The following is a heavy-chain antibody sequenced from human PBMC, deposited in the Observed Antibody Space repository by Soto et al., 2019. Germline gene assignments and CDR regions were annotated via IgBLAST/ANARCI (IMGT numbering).Heavy chain of an antibody. CDR1: GFSLSTSGVG. CDR3: VHSIVPLPPAPAMALFDY. V-gene: IGHV2-5*02. D-gene: IGHD5-18*01. Sequence: QITLKESGPTLVKPTQTLTLTCTFSGFSLSTSGVGVGWIRQPPGKALEWLALIYWDDDKRYSPSLQSRLTITKDTSKNQVVPTMTNMDPVDTATYYGVHSIVPLPPAPAMALFDYWGQGTLVTVSS. J-gene: IGHJ4*02. CDR2: IYWDDDK.